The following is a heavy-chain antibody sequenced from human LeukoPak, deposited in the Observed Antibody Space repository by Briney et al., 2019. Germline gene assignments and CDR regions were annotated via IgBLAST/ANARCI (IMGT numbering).Heavy chain of an antibody. V-gene: IGHV1-18*01. Sequence: ASVKVSCKASGYTFTSYGISWVRQAPGQGLEWMGWISAYNGNTNYAQKLQGRVTMTRDTSISTAYMELSRLRSDDTAVYYCARHEVYCSSTSCSPRPLDYWGQGTLVTVSS. J-gene: IGHJ4*02. D-gene: IGHD2-2*01. CDR2: ISAYNGNT. CDR3: ARHEVYCSSTSCSPRPLDY. CDR1: GYTFTSYG.